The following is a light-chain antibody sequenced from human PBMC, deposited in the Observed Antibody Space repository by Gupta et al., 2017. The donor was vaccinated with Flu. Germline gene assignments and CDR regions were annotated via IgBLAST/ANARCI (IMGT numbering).Light chain of an antibody. V-gene: IGKV1-5*03. CDR1: QSISSW. CDR2: KAS. CDR3: QQDNSYSWT. J-gene: IGKJ1*01. Sequence: PSTLSASVGDRVTITCRASQSISSWLAWYQQKPGKAPKLLIYKASNLESGVPSRFSGSGSGTEFTLTISSLQPDDFATYYCQQDNSYSWTFGQGTKVDIK.